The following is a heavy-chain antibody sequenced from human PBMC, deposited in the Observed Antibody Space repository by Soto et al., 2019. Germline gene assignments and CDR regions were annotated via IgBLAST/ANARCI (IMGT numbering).Heavy chain of an antibody. CDR2: IIPIFGTA. J-gene: IGHJ5*02. V-gene: IGHV1-69*13. Sequence: SVKVSCKASGGTFSSYAISWVRQAPGQGLEWMGGIIPIFGTANYAQKFQGRVTITADESTSTAYMELSSLRSEDTAVYYCARREGYCSSTSCYRLWFDHWGQGNLVTVSS. CDR3: ARREGYCSSTSCYRLWFDH. CDR1: GGTFSSYA. D-gene: IGHD2-2*01.